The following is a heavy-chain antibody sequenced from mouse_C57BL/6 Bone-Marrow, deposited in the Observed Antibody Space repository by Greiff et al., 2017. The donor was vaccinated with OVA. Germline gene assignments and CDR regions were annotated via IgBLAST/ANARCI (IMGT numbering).Heavy chain of an antibody. Sequence: ESGPGLVKPSQSLSLTCSVTGYSITSGYYWNWIRQLPGNKLGWMGYISYDGSNNYNPYLKNRITLTRDTSKNQLFLKLNSVTTEDTATYYCARAYYYGSSYYAMDYWGQGTSVTVSS. J-gene: IGHJ4*01. CDR2: ISYDGSN. CDR3: ARAYYYGSSYYAMDY. CDR1: GYSITSGYY. D-gene: IGHD1-1*01. V-gene: IGHV3-6*01.